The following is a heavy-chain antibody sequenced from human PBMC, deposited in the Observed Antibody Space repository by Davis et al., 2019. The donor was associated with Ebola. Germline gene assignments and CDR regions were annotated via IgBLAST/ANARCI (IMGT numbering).Heavy chain of an antibody. J-gene: IGHJ6*04. CDR2: INPNDGRT. CDR3: ARGSVRSSSFHMDV. CDR1: GYTFTNYY. Sequence: ASVKVSCKASGYTFTNYYMHWVRQAPGQGLEWMGMINPNDGRTIYAQKLQGRVTMTTDTSTSTAYMELRSLRADDTAMYYCARGSVRSSSFHMDVWGKGTAVTVSS. D-gene: IGHD6-6*01. V-gene: IGHV1-46*01.